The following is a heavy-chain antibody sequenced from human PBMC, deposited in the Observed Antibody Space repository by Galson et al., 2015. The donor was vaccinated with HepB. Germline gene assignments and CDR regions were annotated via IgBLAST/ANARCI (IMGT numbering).Heavy chain of an antibody. CDR1: GFTFSSYA. J-gene: IGHJ4*02. Sequence: SLRLSCAASGFTFSSYAMHWVRQAPGKGLEWVAVISYDGSNQYYADSVKGRFTISRDNSKNTLYLQMNSLRAEDTAVYYCARDGLKVAGIGWVDYWGQGTLVTVSS. CDR2: ISYDGSNQ. D-gene: IGHD6-19*01. CDR3: ARDGLKVAGIGWVDY. V-gene: IGHV3-30*04.